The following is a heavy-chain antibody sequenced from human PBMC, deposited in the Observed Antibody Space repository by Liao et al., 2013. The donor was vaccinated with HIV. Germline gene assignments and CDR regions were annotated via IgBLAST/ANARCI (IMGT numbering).Heavy chain of an antibody. V-gene: IGHV4-4*07. CDR1: GGSFSRSY. CDR2: IYTSGST. J-gene: IGHJ4*02. Sequence: QVQLQESGPGLVKPSETLSLNCTVSGGSFSRSYWTWIRQAPGKGLEWIGRIYTSGSTNYNPSLKSRVTMSVDTSKNQFSLKLTSVTAADTAVYYCARGPRGTVTGPVRFDYWGQGTLVTVSS. CDR3: ARGPRGTVTGPVRFDY. D-gene: IGHD6-19*01.